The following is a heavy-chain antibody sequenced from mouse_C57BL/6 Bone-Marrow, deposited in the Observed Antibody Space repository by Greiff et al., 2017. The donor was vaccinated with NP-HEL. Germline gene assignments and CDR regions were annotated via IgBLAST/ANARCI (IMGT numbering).Heavy chain of an antibody. CDR3: ARRHYYGSSPFGC. Sequence: EVQGVESGGGLVKPGGSLKLSCAASGFTFSDYGMHWVRQSPEKGLEWVAYLSSGSSTIYYADTVKGRFTISRDNAKNTLFLKMTSLRSEDTAMYYCARRHYYGSSPFGCRGHGTLVTGSA. CDR2: LSSGSSTI. D-gene: IGHD1-1*01. CDR1: GFTFSDYG. J-gene: IGHJ3*01. V-gene: IGHV5-17*01.